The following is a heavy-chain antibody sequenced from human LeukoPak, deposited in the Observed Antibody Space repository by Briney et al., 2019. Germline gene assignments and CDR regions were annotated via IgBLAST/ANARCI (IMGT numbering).Heavy chain of an antibody. Sequence: PGRSLRLSCAASGFTFNFYGMHWVRQAPGKGLEGGAVISYDGSNKYYADSVKGRFTISRDNSKNALYLQMNTLSADDTAVYYCARNIAVAGTRGSYFANWGHGTLVTASS. CDR1: GFTFNFYG. J-gene: IGHJ4*01. D-gene: IGHD6-19*01. CDR2: ISYDGSNK. V-gene: IGHV3-30*03. CDR3: ARNIAVAGTRGSYFAN.